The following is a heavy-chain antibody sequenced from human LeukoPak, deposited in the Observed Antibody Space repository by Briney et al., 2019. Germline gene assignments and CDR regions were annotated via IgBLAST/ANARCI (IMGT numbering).Heavy chain of an antibody. D-gene: IGHD2-15*01. Sequence: GASVKVSCKASGNIFRSYGITWVRQAPGQGLEWMGTIIPIFDIADYAQKFQGRVTITADESTSTAYMELSSLRSEDTAVYYCARLNCSGGSCYRSYYYYGMDVWGQGTTVTVSS. CDR2: IIPIFDIA. CDR1: GNIFRSYG. V-gene: IGHV1-69*15. J-gene: IGHJ6*02. CDR3: ARLNCSGGSCYRSYYYYGMDV.